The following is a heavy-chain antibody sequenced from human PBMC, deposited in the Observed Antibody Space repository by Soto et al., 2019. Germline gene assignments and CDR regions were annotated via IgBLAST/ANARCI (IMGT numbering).Heavy chain of an antibody. D-gene: IGHD4-17*01. Sequence: SETLSLTCAVSGGSISSGGYSWSWIRQPPGKGLEWIGYIYHSGSTYYNPSLKSRVTISVDRSKNQFSLKLSSVTAADTAVYYCARVLYGDYGVDYFDYWGQGTLVTV. CDR2: IYHSGST. CDR3: ARVLYGDYGVDYFDY. V-gene: IGHV4-30-2*01. J-gene: IGHJ4*02. CDR1: GGSISSGGYS.